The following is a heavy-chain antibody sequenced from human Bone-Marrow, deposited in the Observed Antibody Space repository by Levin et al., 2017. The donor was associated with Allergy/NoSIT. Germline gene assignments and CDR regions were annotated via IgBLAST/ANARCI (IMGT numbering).Heavy chain of an antibody. Sequence: PLASVKVSCKASGDTFRNYGYSWVRQAPGQGLEWMGMIMPFFGTPNYAQKFRGRVTITADEYRNTVYLEVTSLRDDDTAIYYCARGGKYDVSTGDEDGMYFFQYWGQGTVVTVSS. V-gene: IGHV1-69*13. CDR3: ARGGKYDVSTGDEDGMYFFQY. J-gene: IGHJ4*01. CDR2: IMPFFGTP. CDR1: GDTFRNYG. D-gene: IGHD3-9*01.